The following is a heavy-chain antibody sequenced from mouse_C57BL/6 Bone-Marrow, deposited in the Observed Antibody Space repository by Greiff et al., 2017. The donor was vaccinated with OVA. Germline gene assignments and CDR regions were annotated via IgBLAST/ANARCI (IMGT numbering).Heavy chain of an antibody. Sequence: EVQLVESGGELVKPGGSVKLSCAASGFTFSSYGMSWVRQTPDKGLEWVATISSGGSYTYYPDSVKGRFTISRDNAKNTLYLQMSSLKSEDTAMYYGERRRVTTAYYFEHGGQGTTLTVSS. D-gene: IGHD2-2*01. CDR2: ISSGGSYT. V-gene: IGHV5-6*01. J-gene: IGHJ2*01. CDR3: ERRRVTTAYYFEH. CDR1: GFTFSSYG.